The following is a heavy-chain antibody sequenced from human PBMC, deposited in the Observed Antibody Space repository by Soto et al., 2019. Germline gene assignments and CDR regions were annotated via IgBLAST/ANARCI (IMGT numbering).Heavy chain of an antibody. J-gene: IGHJ5*02. Sequence: SETLSLTCTVYGGSVSSNYWSWIRQSAGKGLEWIGRTYTSGTTDYNPSLRGRATISVDTSKNQFSLKMTSVTAADTAVYYCARERAVPSWIDLWGQGILVTVAS. D-gene: IGHD6-19*01. CDR1: GGSVSSNY. CDR3: ARERAVPSWIDL. CDR2: TYTSGTT. V-gene: IGHV4-4*07.